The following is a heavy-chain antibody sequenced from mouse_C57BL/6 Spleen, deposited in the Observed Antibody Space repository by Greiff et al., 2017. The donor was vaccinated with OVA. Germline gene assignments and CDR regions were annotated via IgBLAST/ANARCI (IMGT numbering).Heavy chain of an antibody. Sequence: VKLMESGAELMKPGASVKLSCKATGYTFTGYWIEWVKQRPGHGLEWIGEILPGRGSTNYNEKFKGKATFTADTSSNTAYMQLSSLTTEDSAIYYCARRGSSNWDGFAYWGQGTLVTVSA. CDR3: ARRGSSNWDGFAY. V-gene: IGHV1-9*01. CDR2: ILPGRGST. J-gene: IGHJ3*01. D-gene: IGHD4-1*01. CDR1: GYTFTGYW.